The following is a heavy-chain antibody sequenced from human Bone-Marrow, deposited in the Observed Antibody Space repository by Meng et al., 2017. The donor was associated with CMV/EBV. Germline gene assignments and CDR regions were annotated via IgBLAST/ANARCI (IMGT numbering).Heavy chain of an antibody. CDR1: GGSISSSSYY. D-gene: IGHD4-23*01. CDR3: AREPLSTVGNDAFDI. V-gene: IGHV4-61*01. J-gene: IGHJ3*02. CDR2: IYYSGST. Sequence: SETLSLTCTVSGGSISSSSYYWGWIRQPPGKGLEWIGYIYYSGSTNYNPSLKSRVTISVDTSKNQFSLKLSSVTAADTAVYYCAREPLSTVGNDAFDIWGQRTMVTASS.